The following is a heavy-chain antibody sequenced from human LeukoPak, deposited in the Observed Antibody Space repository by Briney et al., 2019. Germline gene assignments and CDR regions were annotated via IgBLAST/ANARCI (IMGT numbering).Heavy chain of an antibody. CDR2: ISAYNGNT. Sequence: ASVEVSCKTSGYTFTSHSISWVRQALGQGLEWMGWISAYNGNTNYAQKLQGRVTMTTDTSTSTVYMELRSLRSDDTAVYYCARIAVAGTLGWFDPWGQGTLVTVSS. CDR1: GYTFTSHS. V-gene: IGHV1-18*04. D-gene: IGHD6-19*01. J-gene: IGHJ5*02. CDR3: ARIAVAGTLGWFDP.